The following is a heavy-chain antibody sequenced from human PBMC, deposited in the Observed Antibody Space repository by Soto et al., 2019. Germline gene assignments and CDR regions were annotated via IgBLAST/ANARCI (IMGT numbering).Heavy chain of an antibody. CDR1: GFTFTSYA. V-gene: IGHV3-23*01. J-gene: IGHJ4*02. Sequence: EVQLLESGGGLVQPGGSLRLSCAASGFTFTSYAMSWVRQAPGKGLEWVSLISGSGYSTYYADSVKGRFTISRDNSKNTLYLQMNSLRAEDTAIYYCEKDEGSGSYPDYWGQGTLVTVSS. D-gene: IGHD1-26*01. CDR3: EKDEGSGSYPDY. CDR2: ISGSGYST.